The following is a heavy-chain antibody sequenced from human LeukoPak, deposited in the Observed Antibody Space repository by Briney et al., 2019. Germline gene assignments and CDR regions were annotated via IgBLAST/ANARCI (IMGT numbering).Heavy chain of an antibody. J-gene: IGHJ4*02. CDR1: GFTFSSYE. D-gene: IGHD2-2*01. Sequence: GGSLRLSCAASGFTFSSYEMNWVRQAPGKGLEWVSYISSSGSTIYYADSVKGRFTISRDNAKNSLYLQMNSLRAEDTAVYYCARETDSTLFDYWGQGTLVTVSS. CDR3: ARETDSTLFDY. CDR2: ISSSGSTI. V-gene: IGHV3-48*03.